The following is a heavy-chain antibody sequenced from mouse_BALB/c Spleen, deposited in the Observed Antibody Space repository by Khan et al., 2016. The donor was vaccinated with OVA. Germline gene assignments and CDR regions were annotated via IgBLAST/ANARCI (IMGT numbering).Heavy chain of an antibody. CDR1: GYTFTSYT. CDR3: AREGAYYRNDGLFAY. V-gene: IGHV1-4*01. Sequence: VQLQESGAELARPGASVKMSCKASGYTFTSYTMHWVKQRPGQGLEWIGYINPSSGYTNYNQKFKDKATLTADNSSSTTYMQLSRLTFEASAVYYCAREGAYYRNDGLFAYWGQGTLVTVSA. D-gene: IGHD2-14*01. CDR2: INPSSGYT. J-gene: IGHJ3*01.